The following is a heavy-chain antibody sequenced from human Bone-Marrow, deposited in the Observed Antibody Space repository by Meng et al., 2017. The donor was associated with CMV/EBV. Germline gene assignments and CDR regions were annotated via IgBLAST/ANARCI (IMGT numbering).Heavy chain of an antibody. Sequence: SVKVSCKASGYTFTGYYMHWVRQAPGQGLEWMGGIIPIFGTANYAQKFQGRVTITTDESTSTAYMELSSLRSEDTAVYYCARGMGGIAASNYYYYGMDVWGQGTTVTVSS. CDR2: IIPIFGTA. J-gene: IGHJ6*02. CDR3: ARGMGGIAASNYYYYGMDV. CDR1: GYTFTGYY. V-gene: IGHV1-69*05. D-gene: IGHD6-13*01.